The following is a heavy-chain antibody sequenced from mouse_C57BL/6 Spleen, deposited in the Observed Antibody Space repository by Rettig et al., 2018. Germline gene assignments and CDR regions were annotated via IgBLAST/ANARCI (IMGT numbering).Heavy chain of an antibody. J-gene: IGHJ3*01. V-gene: IGHV1-19*01. CDR1: GYTFTDYY. CDR3: AMGYGYGGFAY. Sequence: GASVKMSCKASGYTFTDYYMNWVKQSHGKSLEWIGVINPYNGGTSYNQKFKGKATLTVDKSSSTAYMELNSLTSEDSAVYYCAMGYGYGGFAYWGQGTLVTVSA. CDR2: INPYNGGT. D-gene: IGHD2-2*01.